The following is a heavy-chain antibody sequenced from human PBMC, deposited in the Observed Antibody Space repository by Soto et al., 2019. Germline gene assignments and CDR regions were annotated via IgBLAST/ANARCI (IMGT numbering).Heavy chain of an antibody. Sequence: GVSNRLPYAASGFNCSSYGMSWVRQAPGKGLEWVSAISGSGGSTYYADSVKGRFTISRDNSKNTLYLQMSSLRAEDTAVYYCAKAPQAGYPLSYFDYLGQGSLVTVSS. D-gene: IGHD5-18*01. CDR2: ISGSGGST. CDR1: GFNCSSYG. J-gene: IGHJ4*02. V-gene: IGHV3-23*01. CDR3: AKAPQAGYPLSYFDY.